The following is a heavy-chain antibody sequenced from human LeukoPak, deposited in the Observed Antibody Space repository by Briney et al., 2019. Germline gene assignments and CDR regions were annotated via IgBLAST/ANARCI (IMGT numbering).Heavy chain of an antibody. CDR3: ARNLWADAFDI. J-gene: IGHJ3*02. Sequence: ASVKVSCKASGYTFTSYGISWVRHAPGQGLEWIGWISAYNGNTNYAQKIQGRVTMTTDTSTSTAYMELRSLRSDDTAGYYCARNLWADAFDIWGQGTMVTVSS. V-gene: IGHV1-18*01. CDR2: ISAYNGNT. CDR1: GYTFTSYG. D-gene: IGHD3-10*01.